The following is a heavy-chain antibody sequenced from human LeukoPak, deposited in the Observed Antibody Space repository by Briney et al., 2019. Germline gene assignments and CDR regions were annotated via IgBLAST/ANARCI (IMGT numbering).Heavy chain of an antibody. CDR2: INHSGST. V-gene: IGHV4-34*01. CDR1: GGSFSGYY. Sequence: SETLSLTCAVYGGSFSGYYWSWIRQPPGKGLEWIGEINHSGSTNYNPSLKSRVTMSVDMSKNQFSLKLSSVTAADTAVYYCARMSDSSSSAIFESWGQGTLVTVSS. CDR3: ARMSDSSSSAIFES. J-gene: IGHJ4*02. D-gene: IGHD6-6*01.